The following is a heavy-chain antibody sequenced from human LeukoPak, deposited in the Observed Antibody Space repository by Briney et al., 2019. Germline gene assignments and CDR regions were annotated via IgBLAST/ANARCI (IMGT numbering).Heavy chain of an antibody. D-gene: IGHD3-22*01. J-gene: IGHJ4*02. V-gene: IGHV3-30*18. CDR3: AKHQYDRSGVFDY. CDR2: VSFDGSNK. Sequence: RSGGSLRLSCAASGFNFSNNGIHWVRQAPGKGLEWVAVVSFDGSNKYYADSVKGRFTISRDNSKNTLYLQMNSLRAEDTAVYYCAKHQYDRSGVFDYWGQGTLATVSA. CDR1: GFNFSNNG.